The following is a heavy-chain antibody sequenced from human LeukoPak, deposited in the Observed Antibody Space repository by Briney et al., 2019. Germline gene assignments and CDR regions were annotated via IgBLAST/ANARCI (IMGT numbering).Heavy chain of an antibody. CDR2: ISAYNGNT. J-gene: IGHJ4*02. V-gene: IGHV1-18*01. CDR3: ARPGISGYYTAQPPAFDY. D-gene: IGHD3-22*01. CDR1: GYTFTSYG. Sequence: GASVKVSCKASGYTFTSYGISWVGQAPGQGREGKGWISAYNGNTNYAQQPQGRATMTTATSTSTAYMELRSLRSDDTAVYYRARPGISGYYTAQPPAFDYWGQGTLVTVSS.